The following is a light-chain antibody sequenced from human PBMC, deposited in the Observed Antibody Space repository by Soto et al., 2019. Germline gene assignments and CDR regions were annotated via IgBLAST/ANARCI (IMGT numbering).Light chain of an antibody. V-gene: IGKV3-11*01. CDR1: QSVTNS. Sequence: EIALTQSAATLSLSQEERATLSFRASQSVTNSLAWYRQIPGQAPRLLIYDASKRATGIPDRFSGGGSGTDFTLTISSLEPEDFAVYYCQQRSNLPPTFGQGTRLEIK. J-gene: IGKJ5*01. CDR2: DAS. CDR3: QQRSNLPPT.